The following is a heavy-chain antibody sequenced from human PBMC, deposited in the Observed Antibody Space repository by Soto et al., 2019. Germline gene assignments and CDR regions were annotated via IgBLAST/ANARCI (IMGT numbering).Heavy chain of an antibody. CDR1: GGTFSSYA. Sequence: QVQLVQSGAVVKKPGSSVKVSCKASGGTFSSYAISWVRQAPGQGLEWMGGIIPIFGTANYAQKFQGRVTITADESTSTAYMELSSLRSENTAVYYCARVLARGSGRIYWGQGTLVTVSS. J-gene: IGHJ4*02. CDR2: IIPIFGTA. D-gene: IGHD3-10*01. CDR3: ARVLARGSGRIY. V-gene: IGHV1-69*01.